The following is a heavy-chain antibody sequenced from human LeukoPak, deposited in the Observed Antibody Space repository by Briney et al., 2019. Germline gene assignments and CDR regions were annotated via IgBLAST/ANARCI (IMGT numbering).Heavy chain of an antibody. CDR2: ISYDGSNK. CDR3: ARDGSAWSRDY. D-gene: IGHD6-19*01. J-gene: IGHJ4*02. CDR1: GFIFSNYG. V-gene: IGHV3-30*03. Sequence: GRSLRLSCAASGFIFSNYGMHWVRQAPGKGLEWVAVISYDGSNKYYADSVKGRFTISRDNAKNSLYLQMNSLRVEDTALYYCARDGSAWSRDYWGQGTLVTVSS.